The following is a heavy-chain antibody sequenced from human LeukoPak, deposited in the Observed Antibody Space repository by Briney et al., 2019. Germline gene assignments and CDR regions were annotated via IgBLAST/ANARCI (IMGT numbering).Heavy chain of an antibody. Sequence: SETLSLTCTVSGGSISSYYWSWIRQPAGKGLEWIGRIYTSGSTNYNPSLKSRVTISVDTSKNQFSLKLSSVTAADTAVYYCAGDPGYYDSSGYLDYWGQGTLATVSS. J-gene: IGHJ4*02. CDR1: GGSISSYY. CDR3: AGDPGYYDSSGYLDY. D-gene: IGHD3-22*01. V-gene: IGHV4-4*07. CDR2: IYTSGST.